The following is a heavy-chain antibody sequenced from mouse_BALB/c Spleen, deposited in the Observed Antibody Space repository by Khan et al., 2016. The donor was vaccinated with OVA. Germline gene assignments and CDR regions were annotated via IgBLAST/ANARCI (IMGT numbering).Heavy chain of an antibody. J-gene: IGHJ4*01. CDR3: ARQPYDHYKIMVF. V-gene: IGHV2-6-1*01. CDR1: GFSLTNYG. D-gene: IGHD2-4*01. CDR2: IWSDGST. Sequence: QVQLKESGPGLVAPSQSLSITCTISGFSLTNYGVHWVRQPPGKGLEWLVVIWSDGSTNYNSALKSRLNISKDTSESQVFLKMNSLQNDDTAMYFCARQPYDHYKIMVFWGQGTSVTVSS.